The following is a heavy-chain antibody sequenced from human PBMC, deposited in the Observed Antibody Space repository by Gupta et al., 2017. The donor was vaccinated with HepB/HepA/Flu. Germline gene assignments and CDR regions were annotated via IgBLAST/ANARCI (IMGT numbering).Heavy chain of an antibody. D-gene: IGHD3-3*01. CDR3: ARHPRTPLLEWFHYGMDV. CDR2: IYPGDSDT. V-gene: IGHV5-51*01. CDR1: GYSFTSYW. J-gene: IGHJ6*02. Sequence: EVQLVQSGAEVKKPGESLKISCKGSGYSFTSYWIGWVRQMPGKGLEWMGIIYPGDSDTRYSPSFQGQVTISADKSISTAYLQWSSLKASDTAMYYCARHPRTPLLEWFHYGMDVWGQGTTVTVSS.